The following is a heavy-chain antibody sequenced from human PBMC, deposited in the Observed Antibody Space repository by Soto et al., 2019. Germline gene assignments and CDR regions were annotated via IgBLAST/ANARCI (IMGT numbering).Heavy chain of an antibody. D-gene: IGHD3-3*01. V-gene: IGHV1-58*01. CDR3: AKDRDRYDFWSGYRGYYFDY. CDR2: IVVGSGNT. Sequence: GASVKVSCKASGFTFTSSAVQWVRQARGQRLEWIGWIVVGSGNTNYAQKFQERVTITRDMSTSTAYMELSSLRSEDTAVYYCAKDRDRYDFWSGYRGYYFDYWGQGTLVTVSS. J-gene: IGHJ4*02. CDR1: GFTFTSSA.